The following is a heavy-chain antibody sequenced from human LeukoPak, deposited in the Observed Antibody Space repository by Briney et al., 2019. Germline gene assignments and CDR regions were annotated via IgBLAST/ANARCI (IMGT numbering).Heavy chain of an antibody. Sequence: GSVKVSCKASGYTFTASCLNGVRQVPGQGLEGMGRINPSSVGTNYAQKFQRRVTVTRATSISTAYMELSGRRSDDSAIYYCAKWGGGTSHDFWGQGTLVTVSS. CDR1: GYTFTASC. CDR3: AKWGGGTSHDF. D-gene: IGHD4-23*01. CDR2: INPSSVGT. J-gene: IGHJ4*02. V-gene: IGHV1-2*06.